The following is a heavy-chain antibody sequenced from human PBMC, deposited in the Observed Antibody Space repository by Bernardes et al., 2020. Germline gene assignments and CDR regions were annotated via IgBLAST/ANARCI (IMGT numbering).Heavy chain of an antibody. CDR3: AKDWGYYDSSGYGTIIPSAFDI. J-gene: IGHJ3*02. V-gene: IGHV3-23*01. Sequence: GGSLRLSCAASGFTFSSYAMSWVRQAPGKGLEWVSAISGSGGSTYYADSVKGRFTISRDNSKNTLYLQMNSLRAEDTAVYYCAKDWGYYDSSGYGTIIPSAFDIWGQGTMVTVSS. D-gene: IGHD3-22*01. CDR1: GFTFSSYA. CDR2: ISGSGGST.